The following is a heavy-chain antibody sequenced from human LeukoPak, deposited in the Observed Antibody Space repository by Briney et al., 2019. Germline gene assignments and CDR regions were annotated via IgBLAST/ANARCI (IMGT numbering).Heavy chain of an antibody. CDR2: ISSSSSYI. J-gene: IGHJ3*02. V-gene: IGHV3-21*06. Sequence: PGGSLRLSCAASGFTFSSYWMHWVRQAPGKGLEWVSSISSSSSYIYYADSVKGRFTISRDNAKNSLYLQMNSLRAEDTAVYYCARDTYDILTGYYKWAFDIWGQGTMATVSS. CDR3: ARDTYDILTGYYKWAFDI. D-gene: IGHD3-9*01. CDR1: GFTFSSYW.